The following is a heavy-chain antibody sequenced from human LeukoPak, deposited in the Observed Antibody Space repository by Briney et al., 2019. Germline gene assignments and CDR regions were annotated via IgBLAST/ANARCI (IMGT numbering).Heavy chain of an antibody. CDR1: GFTFSSYS. D-gene: IGHD2-2*01. V-gene: IGHV3-23*01. Sequence: PGGSLRLSCATSGFTFSSYSMNWVRQAPGKGLEWVSGISVSGGSTYYADSVKGRFTISRDNSKNTLYLLLNNLRAEDTAVYYCARGTDCSPTSCKRVDYWGQGTLVTVSS. CDR2: ISVSGGST. CDR3: ARGTDCSPTSCKRVDY. J-gene: IGHJ4*02.